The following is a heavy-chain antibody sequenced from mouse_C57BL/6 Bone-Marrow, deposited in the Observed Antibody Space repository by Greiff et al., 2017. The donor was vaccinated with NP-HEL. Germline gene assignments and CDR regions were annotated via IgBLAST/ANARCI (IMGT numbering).Heavy chain of an antibody. CDR3: ARGIYGSSNY. CDR2: IYPGDGDT. Sequence: ESGAELVKPGASVKISCKASGYAFSSYWMNWVKQRPGKGLEWIGQIYPGDGDTNYNGKFKGKATLTADKSSSTAYMQLSSLTSEDSAVYFCARGIYGSSNYWGQGTTLTVSS. J-gene: IGHJ2*01. CDR1: GYAFSSYW. V-gene: IGHV1-80*01. D-gene: IGHD1-1*01.